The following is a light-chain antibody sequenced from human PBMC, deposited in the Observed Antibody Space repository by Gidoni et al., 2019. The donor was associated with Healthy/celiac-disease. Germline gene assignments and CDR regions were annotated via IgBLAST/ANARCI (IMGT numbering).Light chain of an antibody. Sequence: IVLTPSPATLSLSPGERATLTCGARQSVSSSYLAWYQQKPGLAPRLLIYEASSRATGLPDRFSGSGSGTDFTLTISRLEPEDFAVYYCQQYGSSPYTFGQGTKLEIK. CDR1: QSVSSSY. V-gene: IGKV3D-20*01. CDR3: QQYGSSPYT. CDR2: EAS. J-gene: IGKJ2*01.